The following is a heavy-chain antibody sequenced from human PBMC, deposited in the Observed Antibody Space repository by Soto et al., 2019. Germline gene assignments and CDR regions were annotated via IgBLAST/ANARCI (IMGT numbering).Heavy chain of an antibody. V-gene: IGHV3-48*03. Sequence: GGSLRLSCAASGFTFSSYEMNWVRQAPGKGLEWVSYISSSGSTIYYADSVKGRFTISRDNAKNSLYLQMNSLRAEDTAVYYCAKSPETADYFDYWGQGTLVTVSS. J-gene: IGHJ4*02. D-gene: IGHD6-25*01. CDR3: AKSPETADYFDY. CDR1: GFTFSSYE. CDR2: ISSSGSTI.